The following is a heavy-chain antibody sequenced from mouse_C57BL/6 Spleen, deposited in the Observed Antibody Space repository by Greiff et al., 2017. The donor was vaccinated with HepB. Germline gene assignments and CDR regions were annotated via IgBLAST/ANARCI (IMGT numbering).Heavy chain of an antibody. J-gene: IGHJ3*01. V-gene: IGHV14-4*01. D-gene: IGHD1-1*01. CDR3: TTGFTTVVRFAY. Sequence: VQLQQSGAELVRPGASVKLSCTASGFNIKDDYMHWVKQRPEQGLEWIGWIDPENGDTEYASKFQSKATITADTSSNTAYLQLSSLTSEDTAVYYCTTGFTTVVRFAYWGQGTLVTVSA. CDR2: IDPENGDT. CDR1: GFNIKDDY.